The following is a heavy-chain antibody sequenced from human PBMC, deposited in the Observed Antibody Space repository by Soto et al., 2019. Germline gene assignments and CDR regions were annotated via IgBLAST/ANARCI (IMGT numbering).Heavy chain of an antibody. D-gene: IGHD2-15*01. J-gene: IGHJ6*03. CDR2: IIPIFGTA. CDR3: ASGLRSSSDYYYYYYMDV. CDR1: GGTFSSYA. Sequence: ASVKVSCKASGGTFSSYAISWVRQAPGQGLEWMGGIIPIFGTANYAQKFQGRVTITADESTSTAYMELSSLRSEDTAVYYCASGLRSSSDYYYYYYMDVWGKGTTVTVSS. V-gene: IGHV1-69*13.